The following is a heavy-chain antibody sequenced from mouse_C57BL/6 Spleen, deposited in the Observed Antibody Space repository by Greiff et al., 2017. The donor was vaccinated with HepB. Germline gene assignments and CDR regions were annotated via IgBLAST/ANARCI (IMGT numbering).Heavy chain of an antibody. Sequence: DVMLVESGEGLVKPGGSLKLSCAASGFTFSSYAMSWVRQTPEKRLEWVAYISSGGDYIYYADTVKGRFTISRDNARNTLYLQMSSLKSEDTAMYYCTRDDDGSFAYWGQGTLVTVSA. CDR3: TRDDDGSFAY. J-gene: IGHJ3*01. CDR2: ISSGGDYI. V-gene: IGHV5-9-1*02. D-gene: IGHD2-3*01. CDR1: GFTFSSYA.